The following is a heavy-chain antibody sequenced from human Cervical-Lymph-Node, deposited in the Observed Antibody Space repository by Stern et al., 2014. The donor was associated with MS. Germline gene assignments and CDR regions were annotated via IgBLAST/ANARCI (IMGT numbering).Heavy chain of an antibody. J-gene: IGHJ6*02. V-gene: IGHV3-30*04. CDR2: ISYDVSNK. CDR3: ARDRLDGDYVYYYGLDV. CDR1: GFTFSRYA. Sequence: MQLVESGGGVVRPGRSLRLSCATSGFTFSRYAVLWVRQAPGKGLEWVAAISYDVSNKFYGNSVKGRFTISRDNSKNTLFLQMNNLRPEDSGVYHCARDRLDGDYVYYYGLDVWGQGTTVTVSS. D-gene: IGHD4-17*01.